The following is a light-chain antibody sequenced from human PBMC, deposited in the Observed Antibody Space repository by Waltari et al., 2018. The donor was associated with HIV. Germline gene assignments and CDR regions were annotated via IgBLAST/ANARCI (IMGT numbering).Light chain of an antibody. J-gene: IGKJ2*01. CDR1: QDIGKY. CDR3: QQYDTLYT. Sequence: DIQVTQSPSSLSASVGDRVTITCQASQDIGKYLNWYQQKPGKVPKLLIYAASSLQPGVPSRFSGSGSGTYSTFAITSLQPEDVGTYYCQQYDTLYTFGQGT. CDR2: AAS. V-gene: IGKV1-33*01.